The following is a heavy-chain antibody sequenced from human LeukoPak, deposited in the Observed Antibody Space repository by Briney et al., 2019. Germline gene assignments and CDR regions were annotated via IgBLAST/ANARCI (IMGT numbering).Heavy chain of an antibody. CDR2: ISSSGDST. D-gene: IGHD6-19*01. Sequence: PGGSLRLSCAASGFTFSNYAMTWVRQAPGKGLEWVSSISSSGDSTYYADSVKGRFSISRDNSKNTLYLQMNSLRADDTAIYYCAKSRGTSPIRIDYWGQGSLVTVSS. CDR3: AKSRGTSPIRIDY. J-gene: IGHJ4*02. V-gene: IGHV3-23*01. CDR1: GFTFSNYA.